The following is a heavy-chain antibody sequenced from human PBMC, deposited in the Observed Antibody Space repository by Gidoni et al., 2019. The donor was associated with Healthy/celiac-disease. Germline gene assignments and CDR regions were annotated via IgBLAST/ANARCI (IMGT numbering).Heavy chain of an antibody. V-gene: IGHV4-31*03. Sequence: QVQLQESGPGLVKPSQTLSLTCTVSGGSISSGGYYWSWIPLPPGKGLEWIGYIYYSGSTYYNPSLKSRVTISVDTSKNQFSLKLSSVTAADTAVYYCARDQEGGAYYDSSGYPTYYYYGMDVWGQGTTVTVSS. CDR1: GGSISSGGYY. J-gene: IGHJ6*02. D-gene: IGHD3-22*01. CDR2: IYYSGST. CDR3: ARDQEGGAYYDSSGYPTYYYYGMDV.